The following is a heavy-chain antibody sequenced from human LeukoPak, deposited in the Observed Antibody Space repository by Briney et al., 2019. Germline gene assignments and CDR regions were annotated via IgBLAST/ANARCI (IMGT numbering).Heavy chain of an antibody. CDR3: ARNGPYSGGSSWYRFGDWLDP. D-gene: IGHD6-13*01. CDR2: IYTSGST. CDR1: GGSISSYY. J-gene: IGHJ5*02. V-gene: IGHV4-4*07. Sequence: KASETLSLTCTVSGGSISSYYWSWIRQPAGKELEWIGRIYTSGSTNYNPTLKSRVTMSVDTSKNQFSLKLSSVTAADTAVYYCARNGPYSGGSSWYRFGDWLDPWGQGTLVTVSS.